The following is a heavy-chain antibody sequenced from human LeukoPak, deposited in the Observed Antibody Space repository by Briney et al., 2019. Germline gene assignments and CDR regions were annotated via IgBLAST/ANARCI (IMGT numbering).Heavy chain of an antibody. CDR3: ATSYYYGSGVHSN. V-gene: IGHV3-33*08. D-gene: IGHD3-10*01. Sequence: GGSLRLSCAASGFTFGTYAMNWVRQAPGKGLEWVAFIYYDGSDKDYADSVKGRFTISRDNSKNTLYLQMSSLRADDTAVYYCATSYYYGSGVHSNWGQGTLVTVSS. CDR2: IYYDGSDK. CDR1: GFTFGTYA. J-gene: IGHJ4*02.